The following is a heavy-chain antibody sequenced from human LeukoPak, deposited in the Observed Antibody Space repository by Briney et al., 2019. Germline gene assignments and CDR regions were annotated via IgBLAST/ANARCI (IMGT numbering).Heavy chain of an antibody. J-gene: IGHJ4*02. D-gene: IGHD5-12*01. CDR2: ISWNSGSI. CDR3: AKDRAPLYSGYDWDLDF. Sequence: GGSLRLSCAASGFTFHQYAIHWVRQVPGEGLEWVSGISWNSGSIDYADSVKGRFTISRDSAKNSVYLQMNSMRPEGTALYYCAKDRAPLYSGYDWDLDFWVQGTLVTVSS. CDR1: GFTFHQYA. V-gene: IGHV3-9*01.